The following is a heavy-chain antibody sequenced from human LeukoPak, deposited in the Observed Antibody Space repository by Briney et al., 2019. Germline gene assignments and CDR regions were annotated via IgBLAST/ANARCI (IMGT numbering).Heavy chain of an antibody. Sequence: PSETLSLTCTVSGGPISSYYWSWIRQPAGKGLEWIGRIYTSGSTNYNPSLKSRVTMSVDTSKNQFSLKLSSVTAADTAVYYCARDIAPSPLGWFDPWGQGTLVTVSS. J-gene: IGHJ5*02. CDR1: GGPISSYY. CDR3: ARDIAPSPLGWFDP. D-gene: IGHD6-13*01. CDR2: IYTSGST. V-gene: IGHV4-4*07.